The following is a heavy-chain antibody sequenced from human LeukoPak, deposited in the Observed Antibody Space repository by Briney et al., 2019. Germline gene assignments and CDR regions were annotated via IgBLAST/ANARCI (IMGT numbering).Heavy chain of an antibody. D-gene: IGHD1-26*01. Sequence: SVKVSCKASGGTFSSYAISWVRQAPGQGLEWMGRIIPIFGTANYAQKFQGRVTITADKSTSTAYTELSSLRSEDTAVYYCAKDAGSYEGDYWGQGTLVTVSS. J-gene: IGHJ4*02. CDR3: AKDAGSYEGDY. CDR2: IIPIFGTA. CDR1: GGTFSSYA. V-gene: IGHV1-69*06.